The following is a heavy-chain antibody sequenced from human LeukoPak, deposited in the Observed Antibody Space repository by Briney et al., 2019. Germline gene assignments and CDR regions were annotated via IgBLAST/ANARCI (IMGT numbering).Heavy chain of an antibody. CDR1: GFSVSENY. Sequence: GGSLRLSCAVSGFSVSENYMTWVRQAPGKGLEWVSVLFGGGDTYYGDSVKGRFAISRDNSKNTVYLQTKSLRAEDTAFYYCARGQRTSVTLYYFDFWGQGTLVSVSS. CDR3: ARGQRTSVTLYYFDF. CDR2: LFGGGDT. J-gene: IGHJ4*02. D-gene: IGHD4-17*01. V-gene: IGHV3-66*01.